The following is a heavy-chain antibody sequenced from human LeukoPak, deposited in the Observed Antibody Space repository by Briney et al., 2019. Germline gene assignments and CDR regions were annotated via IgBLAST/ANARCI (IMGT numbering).Heavy chain of an antibody. D-gene: IGHD6-13*01. CDR2: ISHDGSNK. Sequence: GGSLRLSCAASGFTFSSYGMHWVRQAPGKGLEWVAVISHDGSNKYYADSVKGRFTISRDNSKNTLYLQMNSLRAEDTAVYYCAKDLTQQLGRFDYWGQGTLVTVSS. J-gene: IGHJ4*02. V-gene: IGHV3-30*18. CDR1: GFTFSSYG. CDR3: AKDLTQQLGRFDY.